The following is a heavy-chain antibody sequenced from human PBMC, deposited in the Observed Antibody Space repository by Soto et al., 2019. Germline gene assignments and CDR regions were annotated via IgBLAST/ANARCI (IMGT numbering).Heavy chain of an antibody. CDR1: GFTFSSYA. D-gene: IGHD6-19*01. CDR2: ISGSGGST. J-gene: IGHJ4*02. V-gene: IGHV3-23*01. CDR3: AKDPGHSSGWYYFAY. Sequence: GGSLRLSCAASGFTFSSYAMSWVRQAPGKGLEWVSAISGSGGSTYYADSVKGRFTISRDNSKNTLYLQMNSLRAEDTAVYYCAKDPGHSSGWYYFAYWGQGTLVTVSS.